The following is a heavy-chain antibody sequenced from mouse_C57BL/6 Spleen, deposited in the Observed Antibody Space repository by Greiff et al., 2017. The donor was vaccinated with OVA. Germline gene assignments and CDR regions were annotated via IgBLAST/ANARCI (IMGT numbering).Heavy chain of an antibody. D-gene: IGHD3-3*01. V-gene: IGHV1-61*01. CDR3: AGGTRTGNY. CDR1: GYTFTSYW. J-gene: IGHJ2*01. Sequence: VKLQQPGAELVRPGSSVKLSCKASGYTFTSYWMDWVKQRPGQGLEWIGNIYPSDSETHYNQKFKDKATLTVDKSSSTAYMQLSSLTSEDSAVYDCAGGTRTGNYWGQGTTLTVSS. CDR2: IYPSDSET.